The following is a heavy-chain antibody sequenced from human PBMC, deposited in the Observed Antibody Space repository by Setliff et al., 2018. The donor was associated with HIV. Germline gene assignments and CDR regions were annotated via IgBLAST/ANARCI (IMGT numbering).Heavy chain of an antibody. CDR1: GYTFNTYG. Sequence: RASVKVSCKASGYTFNTYGISWVRQAPGQGLEWMGWISPYNGYTNYVQKLQGRVTMTTDTSTSIAYMELRSLKSDDTAVYYRAREITNYFDYWGQGTLVTVSS. J-gene: IGHJ4*02. CDR3: AREITNYFDY. D-gene: IGHD3-16*01. V-gene: IGHV1-18*01. CDR2: ISPYNGYT.